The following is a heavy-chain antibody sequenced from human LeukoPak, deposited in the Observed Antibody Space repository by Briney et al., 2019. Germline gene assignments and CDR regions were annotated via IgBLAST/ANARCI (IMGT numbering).Heavy chain of an antibody. Sequence: PSVKVSCKASGYTFTSYYMHRVRQAPGQGPEWMGIINPSGGSTSYAQKFQGRVTMTRDTSTSTVYMELSSLRSEDTAVYYCARDKEMATNLYYFDYWGQGTLVTVSS. CDR1: GYTFTSYY. CDR2: INPSGGST. J-gene: IGHJ4*02. CDR3: ARDKEMATNLYYFDY. V-gene: IGHV1-46*01. D-gene: IGHD5-24*01.